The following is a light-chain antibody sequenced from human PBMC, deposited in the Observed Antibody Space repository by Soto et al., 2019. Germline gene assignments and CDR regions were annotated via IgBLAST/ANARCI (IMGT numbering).Light chain of an antibody. V-gene: IGKV1-39*01. CDR3: ELRSRHPPT. J-gene: IGKJ1*01. CDR2: AAS. CDR1: RSISNH. Sequence: SLITKSTSSLSASVEDRVIITCRASRSISNHLNWYQQKPGKAPKLLIFAASSFQSGVSSRFSGSRSGPDYTMTISSLQPEEFAAYYCELRSRHPPTFGQGTKVDIK.